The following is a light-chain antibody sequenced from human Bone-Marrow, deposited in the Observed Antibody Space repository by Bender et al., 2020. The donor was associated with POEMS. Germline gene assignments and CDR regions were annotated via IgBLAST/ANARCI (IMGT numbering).Light chain of an antibody. CDR3: SSWDDSLSGWV. Sequence: QSVLTQPPSVSGAPGQTVTISCSGTDSNIGAGYTVHWYQLLPGSAPKLLIYGNNNRPSGVPARFSGSKSVTSASLAISDIQSEDEGDYYCSSWDDSLSGWVFGGGTKLTVL. V-gene: IGLV1-40*01. CDR1: DSNIGAGYT. CDR2: GNN. J-gene: IGLJ3*02.